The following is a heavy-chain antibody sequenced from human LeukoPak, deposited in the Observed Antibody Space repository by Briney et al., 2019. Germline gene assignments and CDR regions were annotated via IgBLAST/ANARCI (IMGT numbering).Heavy chain of an antibody. CDR2: IYYTGTT. J-gene: IGHJ4*02. V-gene: IGHV4-59*11. CDR1: GGSLSGHY. Sequence: SETLSLTCTVGGGSLSGHYWGWVRQPPGKGLELVGHIYYTGTTFYNPSLNSRVTITLDTSRNQFSLRLTSVIAADTAVYYCARFSWGCSTASCYLTNWGQGALVTVSS. D-gene: IGHD2-2*01. CDR3: ARFSWGCSTASCYLTN.